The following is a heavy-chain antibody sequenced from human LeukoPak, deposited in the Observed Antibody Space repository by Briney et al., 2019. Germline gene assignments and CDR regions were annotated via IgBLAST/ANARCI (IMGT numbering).Heavy chain of an antibody. CDR1: GFTASSNY. J-gene: IGHJ4*01. Sequence: GALRLSCAASGFTASSNYMNWVRQAPGKGLEWVSVIFGGGSTYFADSVKGRFTVSRDNSKNTLYLQMNSLRAEDTAVYYCAKGGIVVPTKYYFDCWGHGTLVTVSS. CDR2: IFGGGST. CDR3: AKGGIVVPTKYYFDC. D-gene: IGHD2-2*01. V-gene: IGHV3-53*01.